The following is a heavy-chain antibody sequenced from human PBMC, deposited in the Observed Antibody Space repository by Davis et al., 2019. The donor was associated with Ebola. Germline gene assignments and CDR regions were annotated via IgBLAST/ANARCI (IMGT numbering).Heavy chain of an antibody. CDR1: GFTLTGYG. Sequence: GGSLRLSCAASGFTLTGYGMQWVRQAPGKGLEWVAYLRFDGITNEYADSVKGRFTISRDNSKNTLYLQMNGLRVDDTATYYCAHSHGDYWGQGTLVTVSS. CDR3: AHSHGDY. J-gene: IGHJ4*02. D-gene: IGHD1-26*01. CDR2: LRFDGITN. V-gene: IGHV3-30*02.